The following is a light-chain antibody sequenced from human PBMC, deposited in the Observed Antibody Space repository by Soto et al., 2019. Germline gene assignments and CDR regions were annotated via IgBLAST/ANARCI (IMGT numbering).Light chain of an antibody. CDR1: SSDVGAYKY. V-gene: IGLV2-14*01. CDR3: SSYTSTNTQV. J-gene: IGLJ1*01. CDR2: EVS. Sequence: QSALTQHASVSGSPGQSITISCTGTSSDVGAYKYVSWYQQHPGKAPKLMIYEVSNRPSGVSNRFSGSKSGNTASVTISGLQAEDEADYYCSSYTSTNTQVFGTGTKVTV.